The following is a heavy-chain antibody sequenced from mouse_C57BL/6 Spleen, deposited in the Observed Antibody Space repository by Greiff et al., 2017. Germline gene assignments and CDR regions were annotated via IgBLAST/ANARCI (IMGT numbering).Heavy chain of an antibody. J-gene: IGHJ4*01. CDR1: GYSITSGYY. CDR3: AREGTTRDGMDY. V-gene: IGHV3-6*01. CDR2: ISYDGSN. D-gene: IGHD1-1*01. Sequence: EVQLQESGPGLVKPSQSLSLTCSVTGYSITSGYYWNWIRQFPGNKLEWMGYISYDGSNNYNPSLKNRISITRDTSKNQFFLKLNSVTTEDTATYYCAREGTTRDGMDYWGQGTSVTVSS.